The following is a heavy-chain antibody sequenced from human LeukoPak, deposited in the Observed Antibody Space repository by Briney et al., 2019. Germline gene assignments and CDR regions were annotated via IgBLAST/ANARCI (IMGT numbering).Heavy chain of an antibody. CDR2: MKQDGSQK. CDR1: GFTFSSYW. Sequence: GGSLRLSCAASGFTFSSYWMSWVRQAPGKGLEWVASMKQDGSQKHYVDSVKGRFTISRDNAKNSLYLQMNSLRAEDTAVYYCARGNIKQWLKRGAVDYWGQGTLVTVSS. D-gene: IGHD6-19*01. CDR3: ARGNIKQWLKRGAVDY. V-gene: IGHV3-7*01. J-gene: IGHJ4*02.